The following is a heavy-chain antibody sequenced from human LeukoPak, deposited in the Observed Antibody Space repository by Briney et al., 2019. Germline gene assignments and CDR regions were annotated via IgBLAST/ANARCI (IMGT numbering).Heavy chain of an antibody. CDR3: GKVARFRFSATNIFDS. D-gene: IGHD3-3*01. J-gene: IGHJ4*02. Sequence: ASVKISCKASGYTFTDYYIHWVQQAPGKGLEWMGRINPEDGETVYAKSFQDRVTITADTSIATGNMELSSLRSEDTAVYFCGKVARFRFSATNIFDSWGQGTLVTVSS. V-gene: IGHV1-69-2*01. CDR1: GYTFTDYY. CDR2: INPEDGET.